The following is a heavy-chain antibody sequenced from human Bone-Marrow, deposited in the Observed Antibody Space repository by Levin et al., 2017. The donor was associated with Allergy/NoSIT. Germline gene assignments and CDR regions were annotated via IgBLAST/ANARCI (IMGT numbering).Heavy chain of an antibody. CDR1: GYSFPNFW. CDR3: ARHRGRYFDY. J-gene: IGHJ4*02. Sequence: GESLKISCKGSGYSFPNFWIGWVRQMPGKGLEWMGIIDPGDSETRYSPSFQGQVTISADKSLSTAYLQWSSLKASDTAMYYCARHRGRYFDYWGQGNLLTVSS. D-gene: IGHD1-26*01. V-gene: IGHV5-51*01. CDR2: IDPGDSET.